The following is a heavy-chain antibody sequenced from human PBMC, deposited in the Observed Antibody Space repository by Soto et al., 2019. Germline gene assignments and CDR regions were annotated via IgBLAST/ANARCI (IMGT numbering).Heavy chain of an antibody. CDR1: GFTFSSYA. CDR2: ISGSGGST. Sequence: GGSLRLSCAASGFTFSSYAMSWVRQAPGKGLEWVSAISGSGGSTYYADSVKGRFTISRDNSKDTLYLQMNSLRAEDTAVYYCAKVVRYYYYYMDVWGKGTTVTVSS. J-gene: IGHJ6*03. CDR3: AKVVRYYYYYMDV. V-gene: IGHV3-23*01.